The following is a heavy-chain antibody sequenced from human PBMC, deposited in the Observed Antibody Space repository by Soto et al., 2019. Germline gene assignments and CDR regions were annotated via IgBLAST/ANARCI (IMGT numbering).Heavy chain of an antibody. V-gene: IGHV4-4*02. CDR2: LHHDGTT. D-gene: IGHD3-16*01. J-gene: IGHJ6*02. Sequence: QVQLQESGPGLVKPSETLSLPCAVSGGPITTTTWWAWVRLPPGKGLEWIGELHHDGTTNYNPSLESRITMSLDKSNHHFSLKLTSVTAADTAIYYCATQTISYTWGVWGRGTTVTVSS. CDR1: GGPITTTTW. CDR3: ATQTISYTWGV.